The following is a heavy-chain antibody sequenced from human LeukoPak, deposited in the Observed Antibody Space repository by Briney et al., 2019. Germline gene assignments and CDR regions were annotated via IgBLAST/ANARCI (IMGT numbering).Heavy chain of an antibody. CDR3: ARRKTYYYGSGSYVFDY. V-gene: IGHV4-34*01. J-gene: IGHJ4*02. Sequence: SETLSLTCAVYGGSFSGYYWSWIRQPPEKGLEWIGEINHSGSTNYNPSLKSRVTISVDTSKNQFSLELSSVTAADTAVYYCARRKTYYYGSGSYVFDYWGQGTLVTVSS. D-gene: IGHD3-10*01. CDR2: INHSGST. CDR1: GGSFSGYY.